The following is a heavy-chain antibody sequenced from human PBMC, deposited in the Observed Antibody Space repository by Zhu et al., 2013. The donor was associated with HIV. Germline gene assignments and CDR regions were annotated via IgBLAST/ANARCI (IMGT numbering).Heavy chain of an antibody. D-gene: IGHD2-8*01. V-gene: IGHV1-69*12. CDR2: IIPIFGTA. Sequence: QVQLVQSGAEVKKPGSSVKVSCKASGGTFSSYAISWVRQAPGQGLEWMGGIIPIFGTANYAQKFQGRVTITADESTSTAYMELSSLRSEDTAVYYCAREVPYCTNGVCYWNGMDVWGQGTTVTVSS. CDR1: GGTFSSYA. J-gene: IGHJ6*02. CDR3: AREVPYCTNGVCYWNGMDV.